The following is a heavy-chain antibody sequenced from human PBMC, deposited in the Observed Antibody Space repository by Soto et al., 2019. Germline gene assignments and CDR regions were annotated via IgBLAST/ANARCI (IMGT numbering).Heavy chain of an antibody. Sequence: ETLSLTCAVYGGSFSGYYWRWIRQPPGKGLEWIGEINHSGSTNYNPSLKSRVTISVDTSKNQFSLKLSSVTAADTAVYYCARKRRYYDSSGYDPWGQRTLVTVSS. V-gene: IGHV4-34*01. J-gene: IGHJ5*02. CDR1: GGSFSGYY. CDR3: ARKRRYYDSSGYDP. CDR2: INHSGST. D-gene: IGHD3-22*01.